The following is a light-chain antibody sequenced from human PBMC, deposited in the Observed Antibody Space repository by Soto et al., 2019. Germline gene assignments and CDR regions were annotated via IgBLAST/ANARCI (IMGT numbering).Light chain of an antibody. V-gene: IGLV2-8*01. CDR2: EVS. Sequence: QSALTQPRSVSGSLGQSVTISCTGTSSDVGGYNYVSWYQQHPGKAPKLMIYEVSKRPSGVPDRFSGSKSGNTASLTVSGLQAEDEADYYCSSYAGSNNLVFGGGTKLTVL. CDR1: SSDVGGYNY. J-gene: IGLJ3*02. CDR3: SSYAGSNNLV.